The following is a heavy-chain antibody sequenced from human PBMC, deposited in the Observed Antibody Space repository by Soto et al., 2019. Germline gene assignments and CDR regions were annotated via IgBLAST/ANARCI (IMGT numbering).Heavy chain of an antibody. Sequence: QVQLVQSGAEVKKPGASVKVSCKVSGYTLTELSMHWVRQAPGKGLEWMGGFDPEDGETIYAQKIQGRVTMTEDTSTDTAYMELSSLRSEDTAVYYCATGVYVWGTKQANWFDPWGQGTLVTVSS. V-gene: IGHV1-24*01. CDR2: FDPEDGET. CDR3: ATGVYVWGTKQANWFDP. J-gene: IGHJ5*02. D-gene: IGHD3-16*01. CDR1: GYTLTELS.